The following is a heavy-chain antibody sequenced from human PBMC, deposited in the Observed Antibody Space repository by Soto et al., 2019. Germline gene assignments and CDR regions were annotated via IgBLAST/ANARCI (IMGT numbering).Heavy chain of an antibody. CDR2: IYYSGST. Sequence: TLSLTCAVPGGSIARTNYSYGLICQPPGKGLEWIGSIYYSGSTYHNASLKSRVTVSIDTSKNQFSLKMTSVTAADAAVYFCARLLYYDSNGYYFPSKLDIGGQGTTVT. D-gene: IGHD3-22*01. CDR1: GGSIARTNYS. V-gene: IGHV4-39*01. J-gene: IGHJ6*02. CDR3: ARLLYYDSNGYYFPSKLDI.